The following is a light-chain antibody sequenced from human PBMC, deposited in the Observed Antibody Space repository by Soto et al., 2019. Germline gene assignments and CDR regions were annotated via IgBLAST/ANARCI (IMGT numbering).Light chain of an antibody. Sequence: DIQMTQSPSTLSTSVGDRVTITCRASQTISSWLAWYQEKPGKAPKLLIYKASTSESGVPSRFSGSGSGTEFTITVSSLKTDDFATYYCQQSDSYPYTFGQGTKLEIK. V-gene: IGKV1-5*03. J-gene: IGKJ2*01. CDR3: QQSDSYPYT. CDR2: KAS. CDR1: QTISSW.